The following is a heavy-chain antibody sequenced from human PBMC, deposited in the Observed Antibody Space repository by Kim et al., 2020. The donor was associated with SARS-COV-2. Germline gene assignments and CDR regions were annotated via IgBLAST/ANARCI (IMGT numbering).Heavy chain of an antibody. Sequence: GGSLRLSCAASGFTFSDYGMYWVRQAPGKGLEWVSSISDRGGSPDYTDSVRGRFTISRDNSTGTLYLQMNSLRVDDTTVYYCAKEQTKNVWNLDYWGQGTVVTVSS. CDR1: GFTFSDYG. CDR3: AKEQTKNVWNLDY. D-gene: IGHD3-16*01. CDR2: ISDRGGSP. J-gene: IGHJ4*02. V-gene: IGHV3-23*01.